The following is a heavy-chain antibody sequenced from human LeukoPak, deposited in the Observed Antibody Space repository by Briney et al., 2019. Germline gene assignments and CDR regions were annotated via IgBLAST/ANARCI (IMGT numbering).Heavy chain of an antibody. J-gene: IGHJ4*02. V-gene: IGHV4-30-2*01. Sequence: SGTLSLTCTVSGGSISSGGYYWSWIRQPPGKGPEWIGYIYHSGSTYYNPSLKSRVTISVDRSKDQFSLKLSSVTAADTAVYYCARFPRFNRYSGSYAFDYWGQGTLVTVSS. CDR1: GGSISSGGYY. D-gene: IGHD1-26*01. CDR2: IYHSGST. CDR3: ARFPRFNRYSGSYAFDY.